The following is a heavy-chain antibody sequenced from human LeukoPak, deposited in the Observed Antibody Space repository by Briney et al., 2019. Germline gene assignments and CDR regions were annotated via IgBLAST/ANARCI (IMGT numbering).Heavy chain of an antibody. CDR3: AGLVGRYSSGLYYYYFDY. CDR2: MYLSGTT. J-gene: IGHJ4*02. CDR1: GDSINSLDL. Sequence: PSGTLSLTCTVSGDSINSLDLWSWVRQPPGKGLEWIGEMYLSGTTHSNPSVKSRVTISIDKSKNQFFLNLSSVTAADTAVYYCAGLVGRYSSGLYYYYFDYWGQGTLVTVSS. V-gene: IGHV4-4*02. D-gene: IGHD3-22*01.